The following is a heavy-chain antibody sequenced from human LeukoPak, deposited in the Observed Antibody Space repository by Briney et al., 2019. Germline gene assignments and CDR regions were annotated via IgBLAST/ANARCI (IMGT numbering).Heavy chain of an antibody. D-gene: IGHD3-22*01. Sequence: SVKVSCKASGGTFSSYAISWVRQAPGQGLEWMGRIIPIFGIANYAQKFQGRVTITADKSTSTAYMELSSLRSEDTAVYYCARDPYRARITMIVVGGDWFDPWGQGTLVTVSS. CDR1: GGTFSSYA. CDR2: IIPIFGIA. J-gene: IGHJ5*02. V-gene: IGHV1-69*04. CDR3: ARDPYRARITMIVVGGDWFDP.